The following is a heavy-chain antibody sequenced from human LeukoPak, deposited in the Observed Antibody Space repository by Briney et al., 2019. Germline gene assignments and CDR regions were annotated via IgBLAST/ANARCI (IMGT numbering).Heavy chain of an antibody. CDR3: ARAPRGYYFDD. V-gene: IGHV4-30-2*01. D-gene: IGHD3-10*01. CDR1: GGSISSGGYS. Sequence: SETLSLTCTVSGGSISSGGYSWSWIRQPPGKGLEWIGYIYHSGGTYYNPSLKSRVTISVDRSKNQFSLKLSSVTAADTAVYYCARAPRGYYFDDWGQGTLVTVSS. CDR2: IYHSGGT. J-gene: IGHJ4*02.